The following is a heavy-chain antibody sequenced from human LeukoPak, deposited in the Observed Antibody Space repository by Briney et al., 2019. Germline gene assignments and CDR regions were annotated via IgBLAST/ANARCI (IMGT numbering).Heavy chain of an antibody. CDR2: VSGSGGST. Sequence: GGSLRLSCAASGFTFTTYAMTWVRQAPAKGLEWVSAVSGSGGSTYYADSVKGRFTISKDNYKNTLFLLMSSLRPEDTAVYYCVKHYDSSGRPRAGFDHWGQGTLVTVSS. D-gene: IGHD3-22*01. CDR3: VKHYDSSGRPRAGFDH. V-gene: IGHV3-23*01. CDR1: GFTFTTYA. J-gene: IGHJ4*02.